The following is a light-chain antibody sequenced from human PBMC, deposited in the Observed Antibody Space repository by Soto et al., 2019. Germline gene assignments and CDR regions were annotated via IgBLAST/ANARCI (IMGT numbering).Light chain of an antibody. J-gene: IGLJ2*01. CDR3: SSYAGSNNFVV. CDR2: EVN. CDR1: SSDVGGYNY. Sequence: QSVLTQPPSASGSPGQSVTITCTGTSSDVGGYNYVAWYQQHPGKAPKFIIYEVNKRPSGVPNRFSGSKSGNTASLTVPGLQAEDEADYYCSSYAGSNNFVVFGGGTQLTVL. V-gene: IGLV2-8*01.